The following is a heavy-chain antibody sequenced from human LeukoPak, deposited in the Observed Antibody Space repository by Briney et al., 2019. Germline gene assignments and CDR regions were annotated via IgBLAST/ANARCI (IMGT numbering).Heavy chain of an antibody. Sequence: PGGSLRLSCAASGFTFSSYGMHWVRQAPGKGLEWVASIKQDGSQYYVDSVKGRFFISRDNAKNSVSLQMNSLRGEDTAVYYCARGPDFGDRLDYFDYWGQRTLVTVS. CDR1: GFTFSSYG. D-gene: IGHD4-17*01. CDR2: IKQDGSQ. J-gene: IGHJ4*02. V-gene: IGHV3-7*01. CDR3: ARGPDFGDRLDYFDY.